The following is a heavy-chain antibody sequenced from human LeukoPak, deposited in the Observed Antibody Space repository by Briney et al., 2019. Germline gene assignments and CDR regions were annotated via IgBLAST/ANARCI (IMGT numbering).Heavy chain of an antibody. D-gene: IGHD6-13*01. V-gene: IGHV3-64*03. CDR1: GFXFSGYA. J-gene: IGHJ4*02. Sequence: GGSLRLSCSASGFXFSGYAIHWVRQAPGKGLEYVSAIISNGESTYYSDSVKDRFTISRDNSKNTLYLQMSSLRPEDTAVYYCVKSASTWYLFDYWGQGTLVTVSS. CDR2: IISNGEST. CDR3: VKSASTWYLFDY.